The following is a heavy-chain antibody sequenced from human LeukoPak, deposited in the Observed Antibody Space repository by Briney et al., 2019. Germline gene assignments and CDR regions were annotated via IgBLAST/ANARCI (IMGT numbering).Heavy chain of an antibody. CDR3: ARGLPRRWGSYRISSYYFDY. J-gene: IGHJ4*02. CDR1: GYTFTSYY. V-gene: IGHV1-8*02. D-gene: IGHD3-16*02. Sequence: ASVKVSCKASGYTFTSYYMHWVRQATGQGLEWMGWMNPNSGNTGYAQKFQGRVTMTRNTSISTAYMELSSLRSEDTAVYYCARGLPRRWGSYRISSYYFDYWGQGTLVTVSS. CDR2: MNPNSGNT.